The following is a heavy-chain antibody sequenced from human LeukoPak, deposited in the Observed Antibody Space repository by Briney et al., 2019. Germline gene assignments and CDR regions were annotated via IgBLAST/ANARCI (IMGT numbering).Heavy chain of an antibody. CDR3: ARQKQQLVGIDY. D-gene: IGHD6-13*01. CDR1: GGSISSSSYY. V-gene: IGHV4-39*01. CDR2: IYYSAST. J-gene: IGHJ4*02. Sequence: SETLSLTCTVSGGSISSSSYYWGWIRQPPGKGVEGIGSIYYSASTYYNPSLKSPVTISLDTSKNQFSLKLSSVTAADTAVYYCARQKQQLVGIDYWGQGTLVTVSS.